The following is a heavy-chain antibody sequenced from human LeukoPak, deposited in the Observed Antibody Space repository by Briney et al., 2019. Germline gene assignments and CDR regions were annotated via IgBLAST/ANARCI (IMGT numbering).Heavy chain of an antibody. D-gene: IGHD6-19*01. J-gene: IGHJ4*02. V-gene: IGHV1-2*06. CDR1: GYTFTGYY. Sequence: GASVKVSCKASGYTFTGYYMHWVRQAPGQGLEWMGRINPNSGGTNYAQKFQGRVTMTRDTSISTAYMELSRLRSDDTAVYYCAGEAAIAVAGPNFDYWGQGTLVTVSS. CDR2: INPNSGGT. CDR3: AGEAAIAVAGPNFDY.